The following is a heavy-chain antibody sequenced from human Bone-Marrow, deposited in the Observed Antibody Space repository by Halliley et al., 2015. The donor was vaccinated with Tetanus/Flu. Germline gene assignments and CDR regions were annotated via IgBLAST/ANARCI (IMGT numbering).Heavy chain of an antibody. V-gene: IGHV4-4*02. CDR3: ARGREIVTRSFDI. CDR2: IYHSGST. J-gene: IGHJ3*02. Sequence: TLSLTCAVSGASISSSNWWSWVRQSPGKGLEWLGEIYHSGSTNYNPSLRGRVSMSIDQSKKRFSLEIVSVTAADMAMYYCARGREIVTRSFDIWGQGTMVTVSS. D-gene: IGHD1-26*01. CDR1: GASISSSNW.